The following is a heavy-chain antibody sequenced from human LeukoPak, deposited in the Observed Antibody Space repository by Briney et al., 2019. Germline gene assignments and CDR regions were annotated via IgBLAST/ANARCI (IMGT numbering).Heavy chain of an antibody. J-gene: IGHJ4*02. D-gene: IGHD6-19*01. Sequence: PGGSLRLSCAASGFTFDDYTMHWVRHAPGKSLEWVSLITWDSGTTYYKDSVKGRFTISRDNSKNSLYLQMNSLRTEDTALYYCAKGYSSGWYPFDYWGQGTLVTVSS. CDR1: GFTFDDYT. CDR3: AKGYSSGWYPFDY. CDR2: ITWDSGTT. V-gene: IGHV3-43*01.